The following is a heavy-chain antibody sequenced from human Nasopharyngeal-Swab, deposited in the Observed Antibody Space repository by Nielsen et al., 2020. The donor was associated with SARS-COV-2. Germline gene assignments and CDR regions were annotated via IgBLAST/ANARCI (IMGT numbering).Heavy chain of an antibody. CDR3: AKDPPVYSSSWYYY. J-gene: IGHJ4*02. Sequence: WIRQPPGKGLEWVSAISGSGGSTYYADSVKGRFTISRDNSKNTLYLQMNSLRAEDTAVYYYAKDPPVYSSSWYYYWGQGTLVTVSS. V-gene: IGHV3-23*01. CDR2: ISGSGGST. D-gene: IGHD6-13*01.